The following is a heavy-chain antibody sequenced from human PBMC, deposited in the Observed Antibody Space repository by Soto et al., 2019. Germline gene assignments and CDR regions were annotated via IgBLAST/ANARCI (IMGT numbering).Heavy chain of an antibody. CDR1: GFTFSNAW. J-gene: IGHJ4*02. D-gene: IGHD3-22*01. CDR3: TTDPVTMIVVVPSSG. CDR2: IKSKTDGGTT. V-gene: IGHV3-15*07. Sequence: GESLKISCAASGFTFSNAWMNWVRQATGKGLEWVGRIKSKTDGGTTDYAAPVKGRFTISRDDSKNTLYLQMDSLKTEDTAVYYCTTDPVTMIVVVPSSGWGQGTLVTVSS.